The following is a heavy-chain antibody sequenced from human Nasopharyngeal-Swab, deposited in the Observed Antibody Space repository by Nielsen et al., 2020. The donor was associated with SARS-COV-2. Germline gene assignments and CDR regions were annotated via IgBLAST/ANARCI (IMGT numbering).Heavy chain of an antibody. J-gene: IGHJ4*02. CDR2: ISEDGSIT. CDR1: GFTFSSHW. V-gene: IGHV3-74*01. Sequence: GESLKISCAVSGFTFSSHWMHWVRQAPGKGLVWVSRISEDGSITTYADSVKGRFTISRDNAKNTLFLQMHSLRADDTAIYYCASQLGHPDSWGQGTLVTVSS. CDR3: ASQLGHPDS. D-gene: IGHD2-2*01.